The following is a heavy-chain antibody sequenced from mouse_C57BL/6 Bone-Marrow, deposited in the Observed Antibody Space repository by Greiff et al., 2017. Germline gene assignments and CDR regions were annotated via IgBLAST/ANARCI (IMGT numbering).Heavy chain of an antibody. V-gene: IGHV5-15*01. Sequence: EVKLMESGGGLVQPGGSLKLSCAASGFTFSDYGMAWVRQAPRKGPEWVAFISNLAYSIYYADTVTGRFTISRENAKNTLYLEMSSLRSEDTAMYYCARGDYDYWYFDVWGTGTTVTVSS. CDR2: ISNLAYSI. D-gene: IGHD2-4*01. CDR3: ARGDYDYWYFDV. J-gene: IGHJ1*03. CDR1: GFTFSDYG.